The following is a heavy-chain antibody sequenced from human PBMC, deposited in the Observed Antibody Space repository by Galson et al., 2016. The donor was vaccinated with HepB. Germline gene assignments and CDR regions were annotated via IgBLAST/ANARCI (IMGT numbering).Heavy chain of an antibody. CDR1: EFTFSNNA. V-gene: IGHV3-30-3*01. CDR3: ARDSTAMVGRMNFYGLDV. D-gene: IGHD5-18*01. CDR2: ISFDGNQK. Sequence: SLRLSCAGSEFTFSNNAMHWFRQAPGKGPEWVAAISFDGNQKTYEDSVKGRITISRDNPKSALCPQINRLRTDDTGVYYCARDSTAMVGRMNFYGLDVWGQGTTVTVSS. J-gene: IGHJ6*02.